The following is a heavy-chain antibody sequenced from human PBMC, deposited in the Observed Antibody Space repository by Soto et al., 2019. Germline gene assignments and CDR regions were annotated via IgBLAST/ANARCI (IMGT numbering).Heavy chain of an antibody. CDR1: GGSVNSGNYY. V-gene: IGHV4-34*01. J-gene: IGHJ3*02. Sequence: QVQLQQWGAGLLKTSETLSLTCAVFGGSVNSGNYYWSWIRQPPGKGLEWIGERSHSGGTHFNPSLQSRVTISVETSKTQFSLKMSSVTAADTALYYCARVERGTATTVVDAFDIWGPGTMVTVSS. CDR2: RSHSGGT. D-gene: IGHD1-1*01. CDR3: ARVERGTATTVVDAFDI.